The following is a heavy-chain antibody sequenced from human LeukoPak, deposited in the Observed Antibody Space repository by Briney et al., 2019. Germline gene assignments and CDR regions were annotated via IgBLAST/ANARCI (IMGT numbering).Heavy chain of an antibody. CDR2: ISGSSGST. J-gene: IGHJ4*02. CDR1: GFTFSSYA. D-gene: IGHD2-2*01. Sequence: GGSLRLSCAASGFTFSSYAMSWVRQAPGKGLEWVSAISGSSGSTYYADSVKGRFTISRDNSKNTLYLQMNSLRAEDTAVYYCAKGPAAIGGYFDYWGQGTLVTVSS. CDR3: AKGPAAIGGYFDY. V-gene: IGHV3-23*01.